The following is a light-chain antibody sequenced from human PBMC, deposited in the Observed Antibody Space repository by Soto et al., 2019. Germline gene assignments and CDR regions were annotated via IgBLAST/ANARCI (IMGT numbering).Light chain of an antibody. Sequence: SYELTQPPSVSVDPGETARISCGGKDIGGKSVHWCQQKPGQAPVSVIYYDNDRPSGIPERFSGSNSGNTATLTISRVEPGDEADYYCQVWDSSSEHDVFGSGTKVTVL. CDR1: DIGGKS. V-gene: IGLV3-21*04. CDR3: QVWDSSSEHDV. J-gene: IGLJ1*01. CDR2: YDN.